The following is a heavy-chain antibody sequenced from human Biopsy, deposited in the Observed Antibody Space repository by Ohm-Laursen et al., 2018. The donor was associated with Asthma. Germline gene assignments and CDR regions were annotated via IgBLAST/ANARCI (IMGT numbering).Heavy chain of an antibody. D-gene: IGHD7-27*01. V-gene: IGHV3-66*01. Sequence: SLRLSCSASGFAVSRDHMFWVRQAPGKGLEWVSVIYSGGTSHTADYVRGRFTISRDYSKNTLYLQMHSLRTEDTAVYYCARDAPTGGYIDYWGLGTLVTVSS. CDR2: IYSGGTS. CDR1: GFAVSRDH. J-gene: IGHJ4*02. CDR3: ARDAPTGGYIDY.